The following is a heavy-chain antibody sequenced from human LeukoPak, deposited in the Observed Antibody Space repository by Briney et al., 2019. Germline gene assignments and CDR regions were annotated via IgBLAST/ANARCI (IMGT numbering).Heavy chain of an antibody. V-gene: IGHV4-4*02. D-gene: IGHD6-19*01. CDR1: GXTFSSYAM. Sequence: PGGSLRLSCAAYGXTFSSYAMSWVRQPPGKGLEWIGEIYHGGDTNYDPSVKSRVTMSVDKSKNHFSLNLRSVTAADTAIYYCASHVTVLGTRGFDYWGQGILVTVSS. CDR3: ASHVTVLGTRGFDY. CDR2: IYHGGDT. J-gene: IGHJ4*02.